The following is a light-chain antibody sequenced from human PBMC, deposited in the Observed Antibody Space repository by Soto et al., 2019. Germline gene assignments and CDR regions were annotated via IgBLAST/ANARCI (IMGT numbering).Light chain of an antibody. Sequence: DIQMTQSPSTLSASVVDRVTINFRASQSISSWLAWYQQKPGKAPKLLIYDASSLESGVPSRFSGSGSGTEFTLNISSLQPDDFATYYCQQYNSYSTVGQGT. CDR2: DAS. CDR3: QQYNSYST. J-gene: IGKJ1*01. V-gene: IGKV1-5*01. CDR1: QSISSW.